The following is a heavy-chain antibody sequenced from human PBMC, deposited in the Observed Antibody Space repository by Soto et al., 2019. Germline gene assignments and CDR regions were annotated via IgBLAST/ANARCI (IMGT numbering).Heavy chain of an antibody. CDR1: GYSLRNYA. V-gene: IGHV1-18*01. J-gene: IGHJ5*02. CDR3: ARVDIPSATRGWFDA. CDR2: LSGYNGDT. Sequence: QVQLVQSGAEVKKPGASVRVSCKASGYSLRNYAFAWVRQAPGQGLEWMAWLSGYNGDTQYAPKFQGRVTLTTDTSTNTAYMDLRTLRSDDTAVYYCARVDIPSATRGWFDAWGQGTLVTVSS. D-gene: IGHD2-2*01.